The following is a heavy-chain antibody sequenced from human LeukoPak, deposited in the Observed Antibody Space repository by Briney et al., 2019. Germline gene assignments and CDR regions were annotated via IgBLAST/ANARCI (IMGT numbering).Heavy chain of an antibody. CDR2: INPSGGST. CDR1: GYTFTSYY. D-gene: IGHD3-9*01. Sequence: ASAKVSCKASGYTFTSYYMHWVRQAPGQGLEWMGIINPSGGSTSYAQKFQGRVTMTRDTSTSTVYMELSSLRFEDTAVYYCARYDILTGEAFDYWGQGTLVTVSS. CDR3: ARYDILTGEAFDY. V-gene: IGHV1-46*01. J-gene: IGHJ4*02.